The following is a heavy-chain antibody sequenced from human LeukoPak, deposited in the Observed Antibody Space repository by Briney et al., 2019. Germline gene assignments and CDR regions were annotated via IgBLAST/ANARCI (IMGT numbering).Heavy chain of an antibody. CDR1: GFTFSSYG. CDR3: AKDMKPRRDGYNYMDY. CDR2: IRYDGSNK. V-gene: IGHV3-30*02. J-gene: IGHJ4*02. Sequence: GGSLRLSCAASGFTFSSYGMHWVRQAPGKGLEWVAFIRYDGSNKYYADSVKGRFTISRDNSKNTLYLQMNSLRAEDTALYYCAKDMKPRRDGYNYMDYWGQGTLVTVSS. D-gene: IGHD5-24*01.